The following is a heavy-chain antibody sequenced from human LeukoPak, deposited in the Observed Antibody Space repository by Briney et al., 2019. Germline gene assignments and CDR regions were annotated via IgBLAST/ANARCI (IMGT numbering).Heavy chain of an antibody. CDR2: ISYDGSNK. CDR3: ALIGLDSSGYYYDYLDY. V-gene: IGHV3-30*04. Sequence: GGSLRLSCAASGFTFSSYAMHWVRQAPGKGLEWVAVISYDGSNKKYADSVKGRFTISRDNSKNTLYLQMNSLRAEDTAVYYCALIGLDSSGYYYDYLDYWGQGTLVTVSS. D-gene: IGHD3-22*01. J-gene: IGHJ4*02. CDR1: GFTFSSYA.